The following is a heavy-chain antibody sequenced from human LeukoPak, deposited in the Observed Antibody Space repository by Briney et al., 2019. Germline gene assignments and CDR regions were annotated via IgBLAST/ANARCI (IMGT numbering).Heavy chain of an antibody. J-gene: IGHJ3*01. CDR2: ISYSDTAK. V-gene: IGHV3-48*02. D-gene: IGHD3-22*01. Sequence: PGGSLRLSCAASGFTFSTYGMSWVRQAPGKGLEWLSYISYSDTAKYYADSVKGRFTISRDNAESSLHLQMNSLRDEDTAVYYCARYFDRSGFYRDAFDVWGQGTMATVSS. CDR1: GFTFSTYG. CDR3: ARYFDRSGFYRDAFDV.